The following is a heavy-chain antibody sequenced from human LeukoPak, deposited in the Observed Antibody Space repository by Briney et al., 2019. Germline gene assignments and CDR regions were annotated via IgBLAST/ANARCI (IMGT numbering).Heavy chain of an antibody. V-gene: IGHV3-74*01. J-gene: IGHJ4*02. Sequence: PGGSLRLSCVVSGLSFSRNWMHWVRQAPGKGLVWVSRISGDGSSTNYADSVKGRFTISRDNVKNTLYLQMNSLRAEDTAVYYCARLILDHQQTFDYWGQGALVTVSS. D-gene: IGHD2-21*01. CDR2: ISGDGSST. CDR3: ARLILDHQQTFDY. CDR1: GLSFSRNW.